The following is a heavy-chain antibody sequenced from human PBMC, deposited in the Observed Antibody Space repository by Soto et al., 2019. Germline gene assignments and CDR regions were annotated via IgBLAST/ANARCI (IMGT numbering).Heavy chain of an antibody. D-gene: IGHD2-8*02. CDR3: VREGEPDKRGFRKGGVYEY. J-gene: IGHJ1*01. CDR2: IKSDGSER. V-gene: IGHV3-7*01. CDR1: GFTFTDYW. Sequence: EVQLVESGGGLVQPGGSQRLSCVAFGFTFTDYWMSWVRQAPGKGLEWVANIKSDGSERYYVDSLKGRVTISRDSAYNSSSLQMNSLRVADTRVHYCVREGEPDKRGFRKGGVYEYWGTGTLVTVSS.